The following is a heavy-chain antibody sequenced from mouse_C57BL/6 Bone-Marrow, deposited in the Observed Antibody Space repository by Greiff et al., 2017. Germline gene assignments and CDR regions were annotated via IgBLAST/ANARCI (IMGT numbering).Heavy chain of an antibody. D-gene: IGHD1-1*01. CDR2: IDPENGDT. CDR1: GFNIKDDY. CDR3: TTPSSYDY. V-gene: IGHV14-4*01. Sequence: VQLKQSGAELVRPGASVKLSCTASGFNIKDDYMHWVKQRPEQGLEWIGWIDPENGDTEYASKFQGKATITADTSSNTAYLQLSSLTSEDTAVYYCTTPSSYDYWGQGTTLTVSS. J-gene: IGHJ2*01.